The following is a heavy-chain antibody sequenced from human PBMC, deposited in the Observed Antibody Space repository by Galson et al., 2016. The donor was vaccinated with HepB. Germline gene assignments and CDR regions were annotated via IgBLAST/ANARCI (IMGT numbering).Heavy chain of an antibody. Sequence: SVKVSCKASGYTFTSYGISWVRQAPGQGLEWMRWSSAYNGNKKYAQKFQGRVIMTTDTSTSTEYMELRSLRPDDTAVYYCARDRRVALFGMDVWGQGTTVTVPS. CDR2: SSAYNGNK. D-gene: IGHD3-3*01. J-gene: IGHJ6*02. CDR3: ARDRRVALFGMDV. CDR1: GYTFTSYG. V-gene: IGHV1-18*01.